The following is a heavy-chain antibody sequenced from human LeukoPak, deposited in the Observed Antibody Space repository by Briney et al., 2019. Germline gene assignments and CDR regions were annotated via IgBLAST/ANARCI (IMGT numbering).Heavy chain of an antibody. CDR3: ARDTENDFWIDY. CDR1: GFTFSRYW. V-gene: IGHV3-74*01. CDR2: IDTDGSHT. Sequence: GGSLRLSCAASGFTFSRYWMHWVRQAPGKGLVWVSRIDTDGSHTYYADSVEGRFTISRDNAKNTLYLQMNRLRDEDTAVYYCARDTENDFWIDYWGQGTLVTVSS. D-gene: IGHD3-3*01. J-gene: IGHJ4*02.